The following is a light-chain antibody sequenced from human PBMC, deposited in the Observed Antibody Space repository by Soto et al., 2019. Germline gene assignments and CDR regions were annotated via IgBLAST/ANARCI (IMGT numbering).Light chain of an antibody. V-gene: IGKV3-11*01. Sequence: EIVLTQSPATLSLSPGERATLSCRASQSVSSCLAWYQQKPGQAPGLLIYDASNRATGIPARFSGSGSGTDFTLTISSLEPEDFAIYYCQQRSNWPWTFGQGTEVEIK. CDR3: QQRSNWPWT. CDR2: DAS. CDR1: QSVSSC. J-gene: IGKJ1*01.